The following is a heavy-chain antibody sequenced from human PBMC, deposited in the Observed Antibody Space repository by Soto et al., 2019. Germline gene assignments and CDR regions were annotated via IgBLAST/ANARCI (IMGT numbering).Heavy chain of an antibody. Sequence: QVQLQESGPGLVKPSETLSLTCIVSGGSISSYYWSWIRQPPGNGLEWIGYIYYSGSTNYNPSLKSRVTISVDTSKNQFSLKLTSVTAADTAVYYCARGMGSPDYWGQGTLVTVSS. CDR2: IYYSGST. CDR1: GGSISSYY. V-gene: IGHV4-59*01. D-gene: IGHD1-26*01. CDR3: ARGMGSPDY. J-gene: IGHJ4*02.